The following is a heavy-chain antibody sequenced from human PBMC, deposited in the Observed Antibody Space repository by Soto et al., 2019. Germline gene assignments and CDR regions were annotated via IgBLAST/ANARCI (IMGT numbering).Heavy chain of an antibody. CDR2: INHSGST. D-gene: IGHD3-10*01. Sequence: PSETLSLTCTVSGGSISSYYWSWIRQPPGKGLEWIGEINHSGSTNYNPSLKSRVTISVDTSKNQFSLKLSSVTAADTAVYYCARGEVLLWFGELFRRNTYGMDVWGQGTTVTVSS. J-gene: IGHJ6*02. CDR3: ARGEVLLWFGELFRRNTYGMDV. V-gene: IGHV4-34*01. CDR1: GGSISSYY.